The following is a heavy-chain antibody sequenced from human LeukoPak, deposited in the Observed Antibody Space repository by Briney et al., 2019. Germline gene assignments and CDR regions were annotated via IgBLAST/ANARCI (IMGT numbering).Heavy chain of an antibody. J-gene: IGHJ6*02. V-gene: IGHV3-66*01. D-gene: IGHD4-23*01. CDR3: VRDRWPGLGDF. CDR1: GFIVSENY. Sequence: GGSLRLSCAASGFIVSENYMSWVRQAPGKGLEWVSTVYSGGLTFYADPVKGRFTIFRDNSKNTLYLQMSSLRAEDTAVYYCVRDRWPGLGDFWGQGTTVTVSS. CDR2: VYSGGLT.